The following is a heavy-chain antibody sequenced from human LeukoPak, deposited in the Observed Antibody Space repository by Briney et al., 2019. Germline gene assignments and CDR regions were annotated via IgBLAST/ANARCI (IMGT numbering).Heavy chain of an antibody. Sequence: GASLKLSCKASGYTFTSYGMSWVRQAPGKGLEWMGWISAYSGNTNYAQNLKGRVTMTTDTSKSTAYMELRSLRSDDTAVYYCARTPVVYAIRYYYYYGMDVWGQGTTVTVSS. D-gene: IGHD2-8*02. V-gene: IGHV1-18*01. CDR3: ARTPVVYAIRYYYYYGMDV. CDR2: ISAYSGNT. CDR1: GYTFTSYG. J-gene: IGHJ6*02.